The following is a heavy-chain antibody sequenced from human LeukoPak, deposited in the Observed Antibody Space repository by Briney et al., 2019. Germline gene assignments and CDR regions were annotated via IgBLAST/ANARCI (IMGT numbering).Heavy chain of an antibody. Sequence: GGSLRLSCAASGFTFSSYAMHWVRQAPGKGLEWVALISYDASNKYYADSVKGRFTISRDNSENTLYLQMNSLRAEDTAVYYCARATNYYYDSSGYAPDFDYWGQGTLVTVSS. J-gene: IGHJ4*02. CDR2: ISYDASNK. CDR1: GFTFSSYA. D-gene: IGHD3-22*01. CDR3: ARATNYYYDSSGYAPDFDY. V-gene: IGHV3-30*04.